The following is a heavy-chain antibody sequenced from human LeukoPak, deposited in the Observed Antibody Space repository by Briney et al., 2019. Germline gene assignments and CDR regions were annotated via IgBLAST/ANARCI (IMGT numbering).Heavy chain of an antibody. J-gene: IGHJ4*02. CDR2: IRYDGSNK. CDR3: AKCGGYCSGGSCYYSQLDY. Sequence: GSLRLSCAASGFTFSSHGMHLVRQAPSQGPGWVAFIRYDGSNKYYADSVKGRFTISRDNSKNTLYLQMNSLRAEDTAVYYCAKCGGYCSGGSCYYSQLDYWGQGTLVTVSS. V-gene: IGHV3-30*02. CDR1: GFTFSSHG. D-gene: IGHD2-15*01.